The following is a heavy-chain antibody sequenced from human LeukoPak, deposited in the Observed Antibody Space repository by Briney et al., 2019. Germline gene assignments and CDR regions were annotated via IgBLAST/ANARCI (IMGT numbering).Heavy chain of an antibody. J-gene: IGHJ5*02. D-gene: IGHD3-10*01. Sequence: ASVKVSCKASGYTFTSYYMHWVRQAPGQGLEWMGIINPSGGSTSYAQKFQGRVAMTRDTSTSTVYMELSSLRSEDTAVYYCARGLRITMVRGVTNWFDPWGQGTLVTVSS. CDR2: INPSGGST. CDR1: GYTFTSYY. V-gene: IGHV1-46*01. CDR3: ARGLRITMVRGVTNWFDP.